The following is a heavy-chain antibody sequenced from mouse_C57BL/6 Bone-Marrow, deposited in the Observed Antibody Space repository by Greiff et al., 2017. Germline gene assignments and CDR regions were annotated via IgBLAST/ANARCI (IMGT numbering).Heavy chain of an antibody. V-gene: IGHV1-69*01. J-gene: IGHJ3*01. CDR3: AKGDGYRFAY. Sequence: VQLQQPGAELVMPGASVKLSCKASGYTFTSYWMHWVKQRPGQGLEWIGEIDPSDSYTNYNQKFKGKSTLTVYKSSSTAYMQLSSLTSEDSAVYYCAKGDGYRFAYWGQGTLVTVSA. CDR1: GYTFTSYW. CDR2: IDPSDSYT. D-gene: IGHD2-3*01.